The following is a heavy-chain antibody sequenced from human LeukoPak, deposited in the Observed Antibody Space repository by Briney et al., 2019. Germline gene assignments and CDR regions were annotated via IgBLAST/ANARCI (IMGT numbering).Heavy chain of an antibody. V-gene: IGHV4-59*12. Sequence: PSETLSLTCTVSGGSISSYYWSWIRQPPGKGLEWIGYIYHSGSTYYNPSLKSRVTISVDRSKNQFSLKLSSVTAADTAVYYCARGKYGSGSYSPMFDYWGQGTLVTVSS. J-gene: IGHJ4*02. CDR3: ARGKYGSGSYSPMFDY. CDR2: IYHSGST. CDR1: GGSISSYY. D-gene: IGHD3-10*01.